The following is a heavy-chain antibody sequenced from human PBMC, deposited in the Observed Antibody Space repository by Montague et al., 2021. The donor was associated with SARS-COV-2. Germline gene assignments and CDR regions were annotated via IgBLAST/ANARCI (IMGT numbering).Heavy chain of an antibody. CDR2: MYYNGST. Sequence: SETLSLTCTASGDSFTSRTYSWGWIRQPPGKGLEWIGNMYYNGSTHFNPSLKSRATMSVDSSKNQFSLKLSSMTAADTAVYFCAKKKYYDDSGALYGWFDPWGQGALVTVSS. D-gene: IGHD3-22*01. CDR1: GDSFTSRTYS. CDR3: AKKKYYDDSGALYGWFDP. J-gene: IGHJ5*02. V-gene: IGHV4-39*01.